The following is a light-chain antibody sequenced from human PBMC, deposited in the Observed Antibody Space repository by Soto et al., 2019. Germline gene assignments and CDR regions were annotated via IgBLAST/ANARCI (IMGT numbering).Light chain of an antibody. CDR1: SSDGGGYNY. CDR2: EVS. J-gene: IGLJ3*02. Sequence: QSALTQPASVSGSPGQSITISCTGTSSDGGGYNYVSWYQLHPGKAPKVMIYEVSNRPSGVSDRFSGSKSGNTASLTISGLQAEDEADYYCSSYTSRSRVFGGGTKVTVL. V-gene: IGLV2-14*01. CDR3: SSYTSRSRV.